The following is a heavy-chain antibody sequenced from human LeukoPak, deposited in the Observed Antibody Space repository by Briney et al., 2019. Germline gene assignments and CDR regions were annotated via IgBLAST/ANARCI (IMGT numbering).Heavy chain of an antibody. V-gene: IGHV3-30*18. D-gene: IGHD4-17*01. Sequence: GGSLRLSCAASGFTFSSYGMHWVRQAPGKGLEWVAVISYDGSNKYYADSVKGRFTISRDNSKNTLYLQMNSLRAEDTAVYYCAKDLVYDDYGPINWGQGTLVTVSS. CDR2: ISYDGSNK. J-gene: IGHJ4*02. CDR3: AKDLVYDDYGPIN. CDR1: GFTFSSYG.